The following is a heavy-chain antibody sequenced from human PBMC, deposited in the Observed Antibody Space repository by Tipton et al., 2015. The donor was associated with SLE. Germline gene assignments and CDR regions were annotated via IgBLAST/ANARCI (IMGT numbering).Heavy chain of an antibody. D-gene: IGHD1-26*01. CDR2: IYHSGST. CDR1: GYSISSGYY. CDR3: ARGVQWGPAFDL. V-gene: IGHV4-38-2*01. J-gene: IGHJ2*01. Sequence: TLSLTCAVSGYSISSGYYWGWIRQPPGKGLAWIGSIYHSGSTYYNPSLKSRVTISVDTSKNQFSLKLSSVTAADTAVYYCARGVQWGPAFDLWGRGTLVTVSS.